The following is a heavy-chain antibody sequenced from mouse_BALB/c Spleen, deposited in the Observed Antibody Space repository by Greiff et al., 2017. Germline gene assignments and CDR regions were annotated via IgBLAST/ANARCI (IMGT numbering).Heavy chain of an antibody. Sequence: EVMLVESGGGLVKPGGSLKLSCAASGFTFSSYAMSWVRQTPEKRLEWVASISSGGSTYYPDSVKGRFTISRDNARNILYLQMSSLRSEDTAMYYCARGYGNYWYFDVWGAGTTVTVSS. CDR2: ISSGGST. CDR3: ARGYGNYWYFDV. J-gene: IGHJ1*01. D-gene: IGHD2-10*02. V-gene: IGHV5-6-5*01. CDR1: GFTFSSYA.